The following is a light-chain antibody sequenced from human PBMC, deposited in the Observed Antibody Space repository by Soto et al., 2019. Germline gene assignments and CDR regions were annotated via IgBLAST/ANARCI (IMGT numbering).Light chain of an antibody. J-gene: IGKJ3*01. CDR2: AAS. CDR1: QGISSL. Sequence: DIPMTQSPSSVSASVGDRVTITCRASQGISSLLAWYQQKPGKAPKLLIYAASSLQSGVPSRFSGSGSGTDFTLTISSLHPEDFATYYCQQANSFPFPFGPGTKVDIK. CDR3: QQANSFPFP. V-gene: IGKV1-12*01.